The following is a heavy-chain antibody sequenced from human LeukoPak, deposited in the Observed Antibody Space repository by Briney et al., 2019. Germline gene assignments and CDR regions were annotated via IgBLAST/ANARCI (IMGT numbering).Heavy chain of an antibody. D-gene: IGHD3-3*01. CDR1: GGSISSSSYY. J-gene: IGHJ4*02. CDR2: IYYSGST. V-gene: IGHV4-39*01. CDR3: ASIKSGAVKN. Sequence: SETLSHTCTVSGGSISSSSYYWGWIRQPPGKGLEWIGSIYYSGSTYYNPSLKSRVTISVDTSKNQFSLKLSSVTAADTAVYYCASIKSGAVKNWGQGTLVTVSS.